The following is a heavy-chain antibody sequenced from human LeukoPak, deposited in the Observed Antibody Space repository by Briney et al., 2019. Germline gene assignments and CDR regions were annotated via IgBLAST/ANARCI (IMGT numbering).Heavy chain of an antibody. J-gene: IGHJ5*02. CDR3: ARVWGDIVVVPAAFDP. D-gene: IGHD2-2*01. CDR2: IYYSGST. V-gene: IGHV4-59*08. CDR1: GGSISSYY. Sequence: SETLSLTCTVSGGSISSYYWSWIRQPPGKGLEWIGYIYYSGSTNYNPSFKSRVTISVDTSKNQFSLKLSSVTAADTAVYYCARVWGDIVVVPAAFDPWGQGTLVTVSS.